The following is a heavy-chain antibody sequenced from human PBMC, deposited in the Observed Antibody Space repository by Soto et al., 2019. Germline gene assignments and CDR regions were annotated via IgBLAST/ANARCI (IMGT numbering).Heavy chain of an antibody. CDR2: INPSGGST. V-gene: IGHV1-46*03. CDR1: GYTFTSYY. CDR3: ATSPTEIDTQY. J-gene: IGHJ4*02. Sequence: GASVKVSCKASGYTFTSYYMHWVRQAPGQGLEWMGIINPSGGSTSYAQKFQGRVTMTRDTSTSTIYMELSSLRSEDSAVYYCATSPTEIDTQYWREGTLVPGSS.